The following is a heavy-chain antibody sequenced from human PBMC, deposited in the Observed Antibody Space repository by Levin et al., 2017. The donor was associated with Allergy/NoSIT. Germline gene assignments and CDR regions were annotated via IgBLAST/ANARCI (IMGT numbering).Heavy chain of an antibody. CDR3: ARDSSGGRYDFFSQQHDY. CDR1: GFTFSSYS. V-gene: IGHV3-48*01. D-gene: IGHD3-3*01. Sequence: GESLKISCAASGFTFSSYSMNWVRQSPGKGLEWVSYISSSSSTIYYADSVKGRFTISRDNAKNSLYLQMNSLRAEDTAVYYCARDSSGGRYDFFSQQHDYWGQGTLVTVSS. J-gene: IGHJ4*02. CDR2: ISSSSSTI.